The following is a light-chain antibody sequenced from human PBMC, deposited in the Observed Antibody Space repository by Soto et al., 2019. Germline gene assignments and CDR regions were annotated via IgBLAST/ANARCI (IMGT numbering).Light chain of an antibody. Sequence: QSALTQPTSVSGSPGQSITISCTGTSSDVGGYNYVSWYQHHPGKAPKLMICNVSDRPSGVSNRFSGSKSGNTASLTISALQAEDESAHYRSSYTTSSTHWLLGTGTKV. CDR3: SSYTTSSTHWL. CDR2: NVS. V-gene: IGLV2-14*03. CDR1: SSDVGGYNY. J-gene: IGLJ1*01.